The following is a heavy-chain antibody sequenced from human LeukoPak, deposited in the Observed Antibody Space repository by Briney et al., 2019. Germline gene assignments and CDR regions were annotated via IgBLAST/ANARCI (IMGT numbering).Heavy chain of an antibody. J-gene: IGHJ3*02. CDR3: AKMSSYAFDI. CDR1: GFTFSNYD. V-gene: IGHV3-23*01. D-gene: IGHD6-6*01. CDR2: ISILGST. Sequence: GGSLRLSCAASGFTFSNYDMSWVRQAPGRGLEWVSAISILGSTYYADSVKGRFTISRDNPKNTLYPQMDSLRAEDAAVYYCAKMSSYAFDIWGHGTMVTVSS.